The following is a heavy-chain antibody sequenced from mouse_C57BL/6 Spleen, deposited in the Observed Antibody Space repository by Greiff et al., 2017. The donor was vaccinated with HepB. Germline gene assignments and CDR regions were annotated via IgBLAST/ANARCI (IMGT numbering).Heavy chain of an antibody. CDR3: ARPGTTVVAEMDY. V-gene: IGHV1-52*01. CDR1: GYTFTSYW. D-gene: IGHD1-1*01. J-gene: IGHJ4*01. CDR2: IDPSDSET. Sequence: QVQLKQPGAELVRPGSSVKLSCKASGYTFTSYWMHWVKQRPIQGLEWIGNIDPSDSETHYNQKFKDKATLTVDKSSSTAYMQLSSLTSEDSAVYYCARPGTTVVAEMDYWGQGTSVTVSS.